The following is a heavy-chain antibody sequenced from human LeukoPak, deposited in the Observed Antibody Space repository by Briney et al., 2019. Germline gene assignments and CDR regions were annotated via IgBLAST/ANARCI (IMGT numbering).Heavy chain of an antibody. Sequence: GGSLRLSCAASGFTFSSYSMNWVRQAPGKGLEWVSSISSSSSYIYYADSVKGRFTISRDNAKNTLYLQMNSLRAEDTAVYYCARGIAARVLNYWGQGTLVTVSS. CDR1: GFTFSSYS. CDR2: ISSSSSYI. J-gene: IGHJ4*02. CDR3: ARGIAARVLNY. V-gene: IGHV3-21*01. D-gene: IGHD6-6*01.